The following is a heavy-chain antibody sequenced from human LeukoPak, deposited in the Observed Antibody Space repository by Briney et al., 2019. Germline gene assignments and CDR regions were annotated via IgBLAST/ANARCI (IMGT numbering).Heavy chain of an antibody. CDR3: ARLPAYCSSTSCYYDY. D-gene: IGHD2-2*01. Sequence: GSLRLSCAASGFTFSTYSMNWVRQTPGKGLEWVSYISSTSSTILYADSVKGRLTISRDNAKNSLYLQMNSLGAADTAVYYCARLPAYCSSTSCYYDYWGQGTLVTVSS. V-gene: IGHV3-48*04. CDR1: GFTFSTYS. CDR2: ISSTSSTI. J-gene: IGHJ4*02.